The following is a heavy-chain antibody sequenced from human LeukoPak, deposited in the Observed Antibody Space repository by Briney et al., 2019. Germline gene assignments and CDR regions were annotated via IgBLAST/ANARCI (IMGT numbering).Heavy chain of an antibody. D-gene: IGHD2-2*01. CDR2: IYTSGST. CDR1: GGSISSYY. Sequence: SETLSLTCTVSGGSISSYYWSWIRQPAGKGLEWIGRIYTSGSTNYNPSLKSRVTMSVDTSKNQFSLKLSSVTAADTAVYYCARDSLYCSSTNCYRFDSWGQGTLVTVSS. J-gene: IGHJ4*02. V-gene: IGHV4-4*07. CDR3: ARDSLYCSSTNCYRFDS.